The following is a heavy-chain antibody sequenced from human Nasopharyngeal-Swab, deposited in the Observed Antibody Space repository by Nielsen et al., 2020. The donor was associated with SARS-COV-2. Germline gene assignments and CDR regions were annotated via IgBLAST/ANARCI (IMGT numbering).Heavy chain of an antibody. D-gene: IGHD3-9*01. Sequence: SETLSLTCAISGDSVSSNNVGWNWIRQSPSRGLEWLGRTYYGSKWYNHYAPSVKSRVTIKPDTSKNQFSLQMDSVTPEYSAVYDCARGFLQTGFDYWGQGTLVTVSS. V-gene: IGHV6-1*01. J-gene: IGHJ4*02. CDR2: TYYGSKWYN. CDR1: GDSVSSNNVG. CDR3: ARGFLQTGFDY.